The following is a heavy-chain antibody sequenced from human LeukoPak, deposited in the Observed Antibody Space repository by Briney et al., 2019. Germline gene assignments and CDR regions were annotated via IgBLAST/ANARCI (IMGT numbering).Heavy chain of an antibody. D-gene: IGHD2-8*01. CDR3: ARDMCGNGVCYSSYAFNV. Sequence: SQTLSLTCAISGDSVSSNSAAWHWIRQSPSRGLEWLGRTFYRSKWYTNYAVSVKSRITISSDTSKNQFSLHLNSVTPEDTAVYFCARDMCGNGVCYSSYAFNVWAQGTMVTVSS. J-gene: IGHJ3*01. CDR2: TFYRSKWYT. CDR1: GDSVSSNSAA. V-gene: IGHV6-1*01.